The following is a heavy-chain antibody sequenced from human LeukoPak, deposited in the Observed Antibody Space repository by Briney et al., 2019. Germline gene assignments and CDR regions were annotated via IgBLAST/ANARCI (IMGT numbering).Heavy chain of an antibody. CDR2: ISYDGSNK. CDR1: RFTFSSYA. CDR3: ARDRGSTGPVFDY. D-gene: IGHD1-26*01. V-gene: IGHV3-30-3*01. Sequence: PGRSLRLSCAASRFTFSSYAMHWVRQAPGKGLEWVAVISYDGSNKYYADSVKGRFTISRDNSKNTLYLQMNSLRAEDTAVYYCARDRGSTGPVFDYWGQGTLVTVSS. J-gene: IGHJ4*02.